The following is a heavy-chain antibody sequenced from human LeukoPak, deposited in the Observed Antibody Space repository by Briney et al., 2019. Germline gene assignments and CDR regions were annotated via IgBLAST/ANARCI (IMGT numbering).Heavy chain of an antibody. J-gene: IGHJ5*02. CDR3: ARGRSSYYYDSSGYYRNNWFDP. CDR2: INHSGST. Sequence: PSETLSLTCAVYGGSFSGYYWSWIRQPPGKGLEWIGEINHSGSTNYNPSLKSRVTISVDTSKNQCSLKLSSVTAADTAVYYCARGRSSYYYDSSGYYRNNWFDPWGQGTLVTVSS. V-gene: IGHV4-34*01. D-gene: IGHD3-22*01. CDR1: GGSFSGYY.